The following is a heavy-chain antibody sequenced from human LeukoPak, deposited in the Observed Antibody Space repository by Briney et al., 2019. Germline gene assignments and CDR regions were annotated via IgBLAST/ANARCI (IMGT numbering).Heavy chain of an antibody. J-gene: IGHJ6*03. D-gene: IGHD5-18*01. Sequence: GESLKISCKGSGYSFTSYWIGWVRQMPGKGLEWMGIIYPGDSDTRYSPSFQGQVTISADKSISTAYLQWSSLKASDTAMYYCARQGSGYSPTYYYYMDVWGKGTSVTISS. V-gene: IGHV5-51*01. CDR3: ARQGSGYSPTYYYYMDV. CDR1: GYSFTSYW. CDR2: IYPGDSDT.